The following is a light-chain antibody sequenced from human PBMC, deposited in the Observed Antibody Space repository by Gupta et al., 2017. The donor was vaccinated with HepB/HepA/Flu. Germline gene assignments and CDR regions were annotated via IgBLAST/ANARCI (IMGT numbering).Light chain of an antibody. CDR3: CPDAGSSNVV. J-gene: IGLJ2*01. CDR1: SSDVGSNNL. V-gene: IGLV2-23*02. CDR2: EVS. Sequence: SALTQPASVSGSPGQAITISCTGTSSDVGSNNLVSWHQQHPAKPPILMIYEVSSRPAAVAIRFSASKSGNTASLTISVPTEEDAADYYCCPDAGSSNVVFGGGTKLTVL.